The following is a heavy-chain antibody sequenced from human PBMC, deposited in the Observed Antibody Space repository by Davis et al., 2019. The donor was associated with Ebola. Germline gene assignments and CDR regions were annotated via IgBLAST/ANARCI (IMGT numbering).Heavy chain of an antibody. CDR2: ISYDGSNK. CDR1: GFTFSSYG. V-gene: IGHV3-30*18. CDR3: AKGSVTIFGVAPDYYGMDV. J-gene: IGHJ6*04. Sequence: GGSLRLSCAASGFTFSSYGMHWVRQAPCKGLEWVAVISYDGSNKYYADSVKGRFTISRDNSKNTLYLQMNSLRAEDTAVYYCAKGSVTIFGVAPDYYGMDVWGKGTTVTVSS. D-gene: IGHD3-3*01.